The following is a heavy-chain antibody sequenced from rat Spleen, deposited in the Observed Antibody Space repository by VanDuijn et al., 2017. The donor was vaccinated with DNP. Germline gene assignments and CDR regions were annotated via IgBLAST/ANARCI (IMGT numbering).Heavy chain of an antibody. Sequence: EVQLVESGGDLVQPGRSLKLSCVASGFTFNNYWMTWIRQVPGKGLEWVASITSSGGSTYYPDSVKGRFTISRDNAKSTLYLQMNSLQTEDTAIYFCTRAGSPGWGQGTLVTVSS. CDR3: TRAGSPG. V-gene: IGHV5-31*01. CDR2: ITSSGGST. J-gene: IGHJ3*01. CDR1: GFTFNNYW. D-gene: IGHD1-4*01.